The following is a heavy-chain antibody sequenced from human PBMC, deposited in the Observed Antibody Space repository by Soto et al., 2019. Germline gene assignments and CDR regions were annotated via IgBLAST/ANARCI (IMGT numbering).Heavy chain of an antibody. CDR2: ISYDGNNK. V-gene: IGHV3-30*18. CDR1: GFTFRNNG. D-gene: IGHD3-22*01. Sequence: QVQLVESGGGVVQPGRSLRLSCEASGFTFRNNGMHWVRQVPGKGLEWVAVISYDGNNKHYADSVKGRFTISRDNSKNTVYLQMNNLRAEDTAMYYCAKGGSGNYLTYYYYYGMDVWGQGTTVTVSS. J-gene: IGHJ6*02. CDR3: AKGGSGNYLTYYYYYGMDV.